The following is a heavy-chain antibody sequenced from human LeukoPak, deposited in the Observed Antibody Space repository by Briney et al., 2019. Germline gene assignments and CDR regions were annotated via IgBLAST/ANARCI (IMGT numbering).Heavy chain of an antibody. V-gene: IGHV4-4*07. CDR2: IYTSGNT. D-gene: IGHD3-22*01. CDR1: GGSISSYY. CDR3: ARDGYYFDSSGYYF. Sequence: SETLSLTCTVSGGSISSYYWSWIRQPAGKGLEWIGHIYTSGNTNYNSSLKSRVTMSVDTSKNQFSLKLRSVTAADTAVYYCARDGYYFDSSGYYFWGQGTLVTVSS. J-gene: IGHJ4*02.